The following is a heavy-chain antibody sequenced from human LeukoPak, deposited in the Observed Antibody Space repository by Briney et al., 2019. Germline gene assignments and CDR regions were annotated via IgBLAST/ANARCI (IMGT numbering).Heavy chain of an antibody. V-gene: IGHV1-69*05. D-gene: IGHD6-19*01. CDR3: ARATIAVAGSFDY. CDR1: GGSFSSYA. J-gene: IGHJ4*02. CDR2: IIPIFGTA. Sequence: SVKVSCKASGGSFSSYAISWVRQAPGQGLEWMGRIIPIFGTANYAQKFQGRVTITTDESTSTAYMELRSLRSEDTAVYYCARATIAVAGSFDYWGQGTLVTVSS.